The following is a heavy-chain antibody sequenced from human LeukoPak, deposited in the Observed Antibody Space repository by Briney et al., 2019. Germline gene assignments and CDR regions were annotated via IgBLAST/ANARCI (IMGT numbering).Heavy chain of an antibody. J-gene: IGHJ6*03. CDR1: GGSISSSSYY. V-gene: IGHV4-39*07. Sequence: SETLSLTCTVSGGSISSSSYYWGWIRQPPGKGLEWIGSIYYSGSTYYNPSLKSRVTISVDTSKNQFFLKLSSVTAADTAVYYCAKGHGWEASYYYYYMDVWGKGTTVTISS. D-gene: IGHD1-26*01. CDR2: IYYSGST. CDR3: AKGHGWEASYYYYYMDV.